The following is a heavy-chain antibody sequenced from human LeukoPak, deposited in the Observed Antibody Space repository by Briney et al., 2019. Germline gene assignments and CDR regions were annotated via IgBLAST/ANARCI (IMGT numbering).Heavy chain of an antibody. V-gene: IGHV3-23*01. J-gene: IGHJ4*02. CDR3: AKGSRDSSGWYRDY. CDR2: ITASGSST. Sequence: GGSLRLSCAASGFTFRSCAMSWVRQAPGKGLEWVSGITASGSSTYYADSVKGRFTISRDNSKNTLYVQMNSMRAEDTAVYYCAKGSRDSSGWYRDYWGQGTLVTVSS. CDR1: GFTFRSCA. D-gene: IGHD6-19*01.